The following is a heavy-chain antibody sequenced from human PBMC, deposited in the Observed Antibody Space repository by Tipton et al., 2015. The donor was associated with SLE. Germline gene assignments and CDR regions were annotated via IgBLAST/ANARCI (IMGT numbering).Heavy chain of an antibody. CDR1: GGSISSSSYY. CDR2: IYYSGST. J-gene: IGHJ4*02. V-gene: IGHV4-39*07. D-gene: IGHD6-13*01. Sequence: LRLSCTVSGGSISSSSYYWGWIRQPPGKGLEWIGSIYYSGSTYYNPSLKSRVTISVDTSKNQFSLKLSSVTAADTAVYYCARGNSSINFDYWGQGTLVTVSS. CDR3: ARGNSSINFDY.